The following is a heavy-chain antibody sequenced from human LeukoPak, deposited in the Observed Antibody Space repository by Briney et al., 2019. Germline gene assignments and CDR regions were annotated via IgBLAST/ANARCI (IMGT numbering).Heavy chain of an antibody. D-gene: IGHD6-13*01. Sequence: SVKVSCKASGGTFSSYAISWVRQAPGQGPDWMGGIIPISGTPNYAQKFQGRVTITTDESTSTAYMELSSLRSEDTAVYYCASHGSPKLIATSGHPPLGWFDPWGQGTLVTVSS. CDR2: IIPISGTP. CDR3: ASHGSPKLIATSGHPPLGWFDP. V-gene: IGHV1-69*05. J-gene: IGHJ5*02. CDR1: GGTFSSYA.